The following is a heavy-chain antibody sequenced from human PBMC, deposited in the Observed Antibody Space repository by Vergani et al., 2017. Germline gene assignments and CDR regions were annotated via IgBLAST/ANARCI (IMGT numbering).Heavy chain of an antibody. D-gene: IGHD6-19*01. Sequence: QVQLQESGPGLVKPSQTLSLTCTVSGGSISSGSYYWSWIRQPAGKGLEWIGRIYTSGSTNYNPSLKSRVTISVDTSKNQFSLKLSSVTAADTAVYYCARGDPFSSGWYWGYYFDYWGQGTLVTVSS. CDR3: ARGDPFSSGWYWGYYFDY. CDR2: IYTSGST. CDR1: GGSISSGSYY. V-gene: IGHV4-61*02. J-gene: IGHJ4*02.